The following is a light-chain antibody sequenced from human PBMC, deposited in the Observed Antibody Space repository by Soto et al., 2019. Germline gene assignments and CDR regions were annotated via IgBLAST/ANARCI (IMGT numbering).Light chain of an antibody. J-gene: IGKJ5*01. CDR1: QTVSSS. Sequence: TQSPFILYVSAGCRATLSCRASQTVSSSLAWYQQKPGLAPTLLISDASTRATGVPDRFSGSGSGTDFTLTISSLQPEDFATYYCQQSYSTPITFGQGTRLEIK. CDR3: QQSYSTPIT. CDR2: DAS. V-gene: IGKV3D-15*01.